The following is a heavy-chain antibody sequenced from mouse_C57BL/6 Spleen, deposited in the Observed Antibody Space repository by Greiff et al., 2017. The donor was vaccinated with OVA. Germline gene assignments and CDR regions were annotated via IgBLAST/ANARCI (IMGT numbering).Heavy chain of an antibody. CDR2: IYPGDGDT. Sequence: QVQLQQSGPELVKPGASVKISCKASGYAFSSSWMNWVKQRPGKGLEWIGRIYPGDGDTNYNGKFKGKATLTADTSSSTAYMQLSSLTSEDAEVYESASRIYCDYDGGCAYWGQGTLVTVSA. CDR3: ASRIYCDYDGGCAY. V-gene: IGHV1-82*01. CDR1: GYAFSSSW. J-gene: IGHJ3*01. D-gene: IGHD2-4*01.